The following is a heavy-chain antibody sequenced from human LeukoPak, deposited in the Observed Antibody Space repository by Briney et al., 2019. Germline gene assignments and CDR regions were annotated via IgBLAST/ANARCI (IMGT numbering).Heavy chain of an antibody. D-gene: IGHD3-3*01. V-gene: IGHV4-4*07. J-gene: IGHJ6*03. CDR3: ARSEGDFWSGHYYMDV. CDR1: GGSISSYY. Sequence: SETLSLTCTVSGGSISSYYWSWIRQPAGKGLEWIGRIYTSGSTNYNPSLKSRVTMSVDTSKNQFSLKLSSETAADTAVYYCARSEGDFWSGHYYMDVWGKGTTVTVSS. CDR2: IYTSGST.